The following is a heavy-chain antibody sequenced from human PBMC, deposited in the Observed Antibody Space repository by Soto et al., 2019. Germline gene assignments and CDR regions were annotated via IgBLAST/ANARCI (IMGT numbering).Heavy chain of an antibody. V-gene: IGHV3-23*01. Sequence: GGSLRLSCVASGFTFSNYAMSWVRQAPGKGLEWVSAIGGSGGSTYYAESGKGRFTISRDNSKNTLYLQMNSLKSEDTAVYYCTTDLNGYSYGLPDYWGQGTLVTVSS. CDR3: TTDLNGYSYGLPDY. CDR2: IGGSGGST. J-gene: IGHJ4*02. CDR1: GFTFSNYA. D-gene: IGHD5-18*01.